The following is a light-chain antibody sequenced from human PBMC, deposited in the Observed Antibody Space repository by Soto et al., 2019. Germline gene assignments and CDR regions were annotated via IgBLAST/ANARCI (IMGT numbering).Light chain of an antibody. Sequence: SVLTQPPPVSAAPGQKGTMSCSGGTSNIGNNYVAWYQQFPGTAPKRIIYDNSNRASGIPDRFTGSKSGTSANLVITGLQPGDEADYYFVTLLSRLSAVFGTGIKVTVL. CDR1: TSNIGNNY. CDR3: VTLLSRLSAV. J-gene: IGLJ1*01. V-gene: IGLV1-51*01. CDR2: DNS.